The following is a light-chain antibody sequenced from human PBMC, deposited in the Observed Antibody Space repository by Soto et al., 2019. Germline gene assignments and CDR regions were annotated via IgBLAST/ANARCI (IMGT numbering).Light chain of an antibody. CDR2: EAS. CDR3: QQHINWPLT. V-gene: IGKV3-11*01. CDR1: QTVSSS. J-gene: IGKJ4*01. Sequence: EIVLTQSPATLSLSPGERATLSCRASQTVSSSLAWYQQKPGQAPRLLIYEASNRATSIPARFSGSGSGADFTLTISSLEPEDFALYYCQQHINWPLTFGGGTKVEIK.